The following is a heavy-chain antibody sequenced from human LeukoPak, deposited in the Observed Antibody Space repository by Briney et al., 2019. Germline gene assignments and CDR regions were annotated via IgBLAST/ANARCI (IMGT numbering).Heavy chain of an antibody. D-gene: IGHD3-22*01. V-gene: IGHV3-23*01. Sequence: PGGSLRLSCAASGFTFSSYGMSWVRQAPGKGLEWVSAISGSGGSTYYADSVKGRFTISRDNSKNTLYLQMNSLRAEDTAVYYCAKDYYDSSGHNAFDIWGQGTMVTVSS. J-gene: IGHJ3*02. CDR1: GFTFSSYG. CDR2: ISGSGGST. CDR3: AKDYYDSSGHNAFDI.